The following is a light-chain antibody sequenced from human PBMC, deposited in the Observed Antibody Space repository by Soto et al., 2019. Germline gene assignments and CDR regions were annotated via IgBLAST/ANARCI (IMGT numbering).Light chain of an antibody. CDR1: QSISNY. CDR2: AAS. J-gene: IGKJ4*01. CDR3: HQSYNTPLT. V-gene: IGKV1-39*01. Sequence: DIQMTQSPASLSASVGDRVTVTCRAGQSISNYLNWYQQKPGKAPKLLIYAASVLQSGVPSRFSGSGSGTEFTLSINSLQAEDFAIYYCHQSYNTPLTFGGGTKVEMK.